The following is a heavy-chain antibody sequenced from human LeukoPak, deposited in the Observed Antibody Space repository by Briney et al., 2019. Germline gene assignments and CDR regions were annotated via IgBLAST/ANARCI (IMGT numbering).Heavy chain of an antibody. V-gene: IGHV3-30*04. Sequence: GGSLRLSCAASGFTFSSYAMHWVRQAPGKGLEWVAVISYDGSNKYYADSVKGRFTISRDNSKNTLYLQMNSLRAGDTAVYYCAREGGPYSSGWYYFDYWGQGTLVTVSS. J-gene: IGHJ4*02. D-gene: IGHD6-19*01. CDR1: GFTFSSYA. CDR3: AREGGPYSSGWYYFDY. CDR2: ISYDGSNK.